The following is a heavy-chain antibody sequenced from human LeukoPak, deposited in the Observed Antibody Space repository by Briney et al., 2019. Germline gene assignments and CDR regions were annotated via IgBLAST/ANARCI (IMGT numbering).Heavy chain of an antibody. CDR1: GGSISSYY. CDR3: ARENSGSYREFDY. CDR2: IYTSGST. Sequence: SETLSLTCTVSGGSISSYYWSWIRQPAGKGLEWIGRIYTSGSTNYNASLKSRVSMSVDTSKNQFSLKLSSVTAADTAVIYCARENSGSYREFDYWGQGTLVTVSS. V-gene: IGHV4-4*07. J-gene: IGHJ4*02. D-gene: IGHD1-26*01.